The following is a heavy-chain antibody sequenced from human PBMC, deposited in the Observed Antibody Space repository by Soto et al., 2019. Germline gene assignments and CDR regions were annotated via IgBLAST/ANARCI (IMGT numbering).Heavy chain of an antibody. D-gene: IGHD3-3*01. Sequence: GGSLRLSCAASGFTFSSYWMSWVRQAPGKGLEWVANIKQDGSEKYYVDSVKGRFTISRDNAKNSLYLQMNSLRAEDTAVYYCARDRNFWSGYMALAWYYMDVWGKGTTVTVSS. CDR2: IKQDGSEK. CDR1: GFTFSSYW. V-gene: IGHV3-7*01. CDR3: ARDRNFWSGYMALAWYYMDV. J-gene: IGHJ6*03.